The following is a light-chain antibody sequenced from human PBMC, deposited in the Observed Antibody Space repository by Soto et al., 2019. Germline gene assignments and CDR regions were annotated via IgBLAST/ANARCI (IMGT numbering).Light chain of an antibody. CDR1: SSDFGGYNY. Sequence: QSALTQPASVSGTPGQSITISCTGTSSDFGGYNYVSCYQQHHGKAPKLMIDDVSNRPSGVSNRFSGSKSGNTASLTISGLQAEDEADYYCSSYTSSSTLYVFGTGIKVTGL. CDR3: SSYTSSSTLYV. V-gene: IGLV2-14*01. J-gene: IGLJ1*01. CDR2: DVS.